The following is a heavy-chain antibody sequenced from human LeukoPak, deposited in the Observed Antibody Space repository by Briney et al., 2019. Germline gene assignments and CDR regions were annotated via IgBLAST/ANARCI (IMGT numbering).Heavy chain of an antibody. J-gene: IGHJ5*02. CDR1: GFTSVNYA. CDR3: AKKEVDST. V-gene: IGHV3-23*01. CDR2: ISGSGGST. D-gene: IGHD3-22*01. Sequence: GGSLRLSCAATGFTSVNYAMSWVRQAPGKGLEWVSAISGSGGSTYYADSVKGRFTISRDNSKNTLHLQMNSLRAGDTAIYYCAKKEVDSTWGQGTLVTVSS.